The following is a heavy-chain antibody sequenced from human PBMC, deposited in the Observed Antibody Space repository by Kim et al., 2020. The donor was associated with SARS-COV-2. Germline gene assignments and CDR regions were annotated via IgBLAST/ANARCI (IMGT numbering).Heavy chain of an antibody. Sequence: GESLKISCKGSGYRFTSYWITWVRQMPGKGLEWMGRIDPSDSASTYNPSFQGHVTFSSDKSTNTAYLQWNSLKPSDTAMYYCARGWNWNYDKFDCWGQGVLVTVSS. V-gene: IGHV5-10-1*01. J-gene: IGHJ4*02. CDR1: GYRFTSYW. CDR3: ARGWNWNYDKFDC. D-gene: IGHD1-7*01. CDR2: IDPSDSAS.